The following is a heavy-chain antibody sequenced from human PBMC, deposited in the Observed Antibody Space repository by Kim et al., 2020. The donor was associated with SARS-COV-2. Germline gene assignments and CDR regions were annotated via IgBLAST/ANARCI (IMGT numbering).Heavy chain of an antibody. D-gene: IGHD2-2*01. V-gene: IGHV1-46*01. J-gene: IGHJ3*02. CDR3: ARGFDCSSTSCYLVAFDI. Sequence: FQGRVTMTRDTSTNTVYMELTNLRSEDTAVYYCARGFDCSSTSCYLVAFDIWGQGTVVTVSS.